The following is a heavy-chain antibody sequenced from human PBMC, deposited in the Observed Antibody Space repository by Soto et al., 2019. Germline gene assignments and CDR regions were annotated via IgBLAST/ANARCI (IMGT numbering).Heavy chain of an antibody. CDR3: ARQYSSSWYDYYYYGMDV. CDR2: IYYSGST. J-gene: IGHJ6*02. Sequence: SETLSLTCTVSGGSISSSSYYWGWIRQPPGKGLEWIGSIYYSGSTYYNPSLKSRVTISVDTSKNPFSLKLSSVTAADTAVYYCARQYSSSWYDYYYYGMDVSGQGATVT. CDR1: GGSISSSSYY. V-gene: IGHV4-39*01. D-gene: IGHD6-13*01.